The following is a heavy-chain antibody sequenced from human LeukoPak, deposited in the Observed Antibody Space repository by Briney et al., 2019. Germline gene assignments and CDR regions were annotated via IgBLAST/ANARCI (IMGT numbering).Heavy chain of an antibody. D-gene: IGHD6-13*01. V-gene: IGHV3-7*03. CDR1: GFIFSDFW. CDR3: VRDSYTREWHEIESDY. Sequence: GGSLRLSCATAGFIFSDFWMTWVRQAPGEGLEWVANIKQDGSLTFYMGSAKGRFTISRDNAKSSLYLQMNSLRVGDTAIYYCVRDSYTREWHEIESDYWGQGTLVTVSS. J-gene: IGHJ4*02. CDR2: IKQDGSLT.